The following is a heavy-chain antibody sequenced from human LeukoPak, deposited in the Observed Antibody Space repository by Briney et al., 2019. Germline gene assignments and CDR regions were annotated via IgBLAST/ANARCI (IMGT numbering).Heavy chain of an antibody. V-gene: IGHV5-51*01. Sequence: GESLKISCKGSGYSFTSYWIGWVRQMPGKGLEWMGIIYPGDSDTRYSPSFQGQVTVSADKSISTAYLQWSSLKASDTAMYYCARLSRRIKWEPASPFDYWGQGTLVTVSS. CDR1: GYSFTSYW. D-gene: IGHD1-26*01. CDR3: ARLSRRIKWEPASPFDY. CDR2: IYPGDSDT. J-gene: IGHJ4*02.